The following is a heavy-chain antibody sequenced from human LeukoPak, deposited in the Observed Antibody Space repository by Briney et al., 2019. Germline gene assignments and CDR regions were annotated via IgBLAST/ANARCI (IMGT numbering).Heavy chain of an antibody. CDR3: ARDAVVTPSFDY. CDR2: INPSGGST. Sequence: GASVKVSCTASGYTFTSYYMHWVRQAPGQGLEWMGIINPSGGSTSYAQKFQGRVTMTRDTSTSTVYMELSSLRSEDTAVYYCARDAVVTPSFDYWAREPWSPSPQ. CDR1: GYTFTSYY. D-gene: IGHD4-23*01. V-gene: IGHV1-46*01. J-gene: IGHJ4*02.